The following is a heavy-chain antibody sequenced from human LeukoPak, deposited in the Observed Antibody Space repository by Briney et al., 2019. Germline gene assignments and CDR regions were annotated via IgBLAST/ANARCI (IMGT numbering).Heavy chain of an antibody. CDR3: ATKQWLAPPPDS. CDR1: GFTFSKYW. Sequence: QPGGSLRLPCAASGFTFSKYWMLWVRQAPGKGLESVSRINTDGTVTTYADSVKGRPTVSRDNADNTVFLQMNSVRDEDTAVYYCATKQWLAPPPDSWGQGTPVTVSS. V-gene: IGHV3-74*01. CDR2: INTDGTVT. J-gene: IGHJ4*02. D-gene: IGHD6-19*01.